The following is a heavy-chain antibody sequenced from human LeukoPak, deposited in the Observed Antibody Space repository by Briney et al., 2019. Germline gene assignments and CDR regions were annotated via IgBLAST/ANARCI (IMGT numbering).Heavy chain of an antibody. CDR3: ARERTSGTCFFDY. D-gene: IGHD1-26*01. CDR1: GFTFSSYA. CDR2: IWHDSSNQ. Sequence: GGFLRLSCAASGFTFSSYAIHWVRQAPGKGLEWVAVIWHDSSNQYYADSVKGRFTISRDNSKYTLFLQMNSLKPEDTAVYYCARERTSGTCFFDYWGQGTLVTVSS. V-gene: IGHV3-30*04. J-gene: IGHJ4*02.